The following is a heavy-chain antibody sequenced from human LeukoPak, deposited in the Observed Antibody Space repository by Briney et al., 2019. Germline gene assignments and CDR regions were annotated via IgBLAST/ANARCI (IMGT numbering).Heavy chain of an antibody. V-gene: IGHV1-2*02. J-gene: IGHJ4*02. CDR2: IDPNSGGT. Sequence: VASVKVSCEASGYTFTGYYMHWVRQAPGQGLEWMGWIDPNSGGTNYAQKFQGRVTMTRDTSISTAYMELSRLRSDDTAVYYCARERGEMATITAYGYWGQGTLVTVSS. D-gene: IGHD5-24*01. CDR3: ARERGEMATITAYGY. CDR1: GYTFTGYY.